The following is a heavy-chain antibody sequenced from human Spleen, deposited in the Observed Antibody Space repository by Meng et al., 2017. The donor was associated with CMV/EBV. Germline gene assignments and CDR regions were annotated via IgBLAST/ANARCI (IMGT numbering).Heavy chain of an antibody. Sequence: ASVKVSCKASGYTFTGYYLHWVRQAPGQGLEWMGWINPNSGGTNYAQKFQARVTMTRDTSISTSYMELSRLRYDDTAVYYCAREVLWFGELPEREYGMDVWGQGTTVTVSS. CDR3: AREVLWFGELPEREYGMDV. D-gene: IGHD3-10*01. CDR2: INPNSGGT. V-gene: IGHV1-2*02. CDR1: GYTFTGYY. J-gene: IGHJ6*02.